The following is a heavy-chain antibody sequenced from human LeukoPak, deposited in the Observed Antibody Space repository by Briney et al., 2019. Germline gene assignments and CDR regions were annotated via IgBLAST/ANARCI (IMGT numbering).Heavy chain of an antibody. CDR2: LSGSGGSI. J-gene: IGHJ4*02. CDR3: VKARGAGSHKDWYFDY. CDR1: GFIFNNYG. D-gene: IGHD3/OR15-3a*01. V-gene: IGHV3-23*01. Sequence: GGSLRLSCAASGFIFNNYGRSWVRQAPGKGLEWVSGLSGSGGSIWYADSVKGRFTISRDNPKNTLYLQMHSLRAEDTAIYYCVKARGAGSHKDWYFDYWGQGTLVTVSS.